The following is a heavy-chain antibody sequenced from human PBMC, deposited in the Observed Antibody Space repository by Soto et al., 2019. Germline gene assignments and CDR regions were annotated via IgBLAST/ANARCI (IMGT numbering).Heavy chain of an antibody. D-gene: IGHD2-15*01. J-gene: IGHJ5*02. CDR1: GYTFTSYD. CDR3: ARSVLVVVAPANWFDP. V-gene: IGHV1-8*01. Sequence: GASVKVSCKASGYTFTSYDINWVRQATGQGLEWMGWMNPNSGNTGYAQKFQGRVTMTRNTSISTAYMELSSLRSEDTAVYYCARSVLVVVAPANWFDPWGQGTLVTVSS. CDR2: MNPNSGNT.